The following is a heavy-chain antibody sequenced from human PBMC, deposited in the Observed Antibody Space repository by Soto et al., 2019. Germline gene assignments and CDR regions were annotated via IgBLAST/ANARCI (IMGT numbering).Heavy chain of an antibody. J-gene: IGHJ4*02. Sequence: QVPLVQSGAEVKKPGASVKVSCKASGYTFTSYDINWVRQATGQGLEWMGWMNPNSGNTGYAQKFQGRVTMTRNTSISTAYMELSSLRSEDTAVYYCARVRKSGYDYIWGSYRYSAFDYWGQGTLVTVSS. D-gene: IGHD3-16*02. CDR1: GYTFTSYD. CDR3: ARVRKSGYDYIWGSYRYSAFDY. CDR2: MNPNSGNT. V-gene: IGHV1-8*01.